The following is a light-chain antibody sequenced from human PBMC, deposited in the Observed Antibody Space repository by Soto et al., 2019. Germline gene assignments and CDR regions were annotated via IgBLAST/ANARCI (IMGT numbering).Light chain of an antibody. CDR3: GTWDSSLSVVV. J-gene: IGLJ3*02. CDR1: SSNIGSND. CDR2: DNN. V-gene: IGLV1-51*01. Sequence: QSVLTQPPSVSAAPGQKVSISCSGSSSNIGSNDVSWYQHLPQTAPKLLIYDNNKRPSGIADRFSGSKSGTSATLGITALQTGDEADYYCGTWDSSLSVVVFGGGTKLTVL.